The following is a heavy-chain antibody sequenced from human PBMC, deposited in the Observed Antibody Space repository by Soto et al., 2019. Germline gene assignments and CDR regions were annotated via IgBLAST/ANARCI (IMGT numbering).Heavy chain of an antibody. CDR3: ARDRGYCSGATCYNPLFDP. J-gene: IGHJ5*02. CDR1: GYTFTTYS. D-gene: IGHD2-15*01. Sequence: QVQLVQSGAEEKKPGASVKVSCKASGYTFTTYSMHWVRQAPGQRPEWMGWINVGNGNTKYSQKFQGRVTITRDTSASTAYMELSSLTSEDTAVYYCARDRGYCSGATCYNPLFDPWGQGTLVTVSS. V-gene: IGHV1-3*05. CDR2: INVGNGNT.